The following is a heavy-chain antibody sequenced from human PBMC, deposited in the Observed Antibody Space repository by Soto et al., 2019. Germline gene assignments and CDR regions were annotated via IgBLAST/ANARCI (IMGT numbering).Heavy chain of an antibody. V-gene: IGHV4-34*01. D-gene: IGHD3-10*01. J-gene: IGHJ6*02. CDR1: GGSFSVYY. CDR2: INHSGST. Sequence: PSETLSLTCAVYGGSFSVYYWSWIRHPPGKGLEWIGEINHSGSTNYNPSLKSRVTISVDTSKNQFSLKLSSVTAADTAVYYCAREGSYYGSGSYTYYYYYYGMDVWGQGTTVTVSS. CDR3: AREGSYYGSGSYTYYYYYYGMDV.